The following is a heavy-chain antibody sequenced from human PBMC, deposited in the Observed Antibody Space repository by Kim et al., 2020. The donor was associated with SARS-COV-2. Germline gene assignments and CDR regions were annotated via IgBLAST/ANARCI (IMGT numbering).Heavy chain of an antibody. CDR2: INAGDGNT. V-gene: IGHV1-3*01. J-gene: IGHJ4*02. CDR3: ARDYGGNPNY. Sequence: ASVKVSCKASGYTFTNYVMHWVRQAPGQRLEWMGWINAGDGNTKYSQKFQGRVTVTRDTSATTAYMELSSLRSEDTAVYYCARDYGGNPNYWGQGTLVTVSS. D-gene: IGHD4-17*01. CDR1: GYTFTNYV.